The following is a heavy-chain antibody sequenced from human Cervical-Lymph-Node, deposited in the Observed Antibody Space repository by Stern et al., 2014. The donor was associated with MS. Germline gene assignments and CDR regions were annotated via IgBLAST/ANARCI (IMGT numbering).Heavy chain of an antibody. J-gene: IGHJ4*02. CDR3: AKTWGGATPGTYLEH. CDR2: ISGSGDGT. V-gene: IGHV3-23*04. D-gene: IGHD3-16*01. Sequence: EVQLVQSGGGLVQPGGSLRLSCAASGFTFSFYAMTWVRQAPGKGLECVSAISGSGDGTYYADSVKGRFTISRDNSKNTVYLQMNSLRAEDTAVYYCAKTWGGATPGTYLEHWGQGNLVTVSS. CDR1: GFTFSFYA.